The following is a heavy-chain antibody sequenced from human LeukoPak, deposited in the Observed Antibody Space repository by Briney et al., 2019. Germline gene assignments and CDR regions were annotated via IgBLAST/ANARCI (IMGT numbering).Heavy chain of an antibody. Sequence: PGGSLRLSCAASGFTFSSYWMSWVRQAPGKGLEWVANIKQDGSEKYYVDSVKGRFTISRDNAKNSLYLQMNSLRAEDTAVYYCARDGTLRYFDWLFTWGQGTLVTVSS. CDR1: GFTFSSYW. CDR2: IKQDGSEK. J-gene: IGHJ5*02. CDR3: ARDGTLRYFDWLFT. D-gene: IGHD3-9*01. V-gene: IGHV3-7*01.